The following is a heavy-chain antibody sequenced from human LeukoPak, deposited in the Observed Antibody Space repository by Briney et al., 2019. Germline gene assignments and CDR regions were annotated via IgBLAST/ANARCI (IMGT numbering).Heavy chain of an antibody. Sequence: SETLSLTCTVSGYSISSGYYWGWIRQPPGKGLEWIGSIYHSGSTYYNPSLKSRVTISVDTSKNQFSLKLSSVTAADTAVYYCARTSYDFWSGYWMTYYFDYWGQGTLVTVSS. D-gene: IGHD3-3*01. CDR3: ARTSYDFWSGYWMTYYFDY. J-gene: IGHJ4*02. CDR1: GYSISSGYY. V-gene: IGHV4-38-2*02. CDR2: IYHSGST.